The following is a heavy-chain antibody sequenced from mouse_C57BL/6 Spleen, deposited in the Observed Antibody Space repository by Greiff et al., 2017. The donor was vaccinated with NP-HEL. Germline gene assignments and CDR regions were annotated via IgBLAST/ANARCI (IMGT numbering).Heavy chain of an antibody. CDR3: ASGDYYGSSYY. CDR2: IYPGDGDT. D-gene: IGHD1-1*01. V-gene: IGHV1-80*01. J-gene: IGHJ2*01. CDR1: GYAFSSYW. Sequence: QVQLQQSGAELVKPGASVKISCKASGYAFSSYWMNWVKQRPGKGLEWIGQIYPGDGDTNYNGKFKGKATLTADKSSSTAYMQLSSLTSEDSAVYFCASGDYYGSSYYWGQGTTLTVSS.